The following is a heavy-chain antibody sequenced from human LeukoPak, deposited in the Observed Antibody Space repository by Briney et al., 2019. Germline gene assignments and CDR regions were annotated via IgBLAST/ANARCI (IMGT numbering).Heavy chain of an antibody. J-gene: IGHJ4*02. Sequence: PSETLSLTCAVYGGSFSGYYWSWIRQPPGKGLEWIGEINHSGSTNYNPSLKSRVTISVDTSKNQFSLKLSSVTAADTAVYYCARGIAATGWDYWGQGTLVTVSS. D-gene: IGHD6-13*01. CDR2: INHSGST. CDR3: ARGIAATGWDY. CDR1: GGSFSGYY. V-gene: IGHV4-34*01.